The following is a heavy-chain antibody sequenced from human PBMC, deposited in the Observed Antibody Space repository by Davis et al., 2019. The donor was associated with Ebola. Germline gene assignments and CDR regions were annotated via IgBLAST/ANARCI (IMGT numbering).Heavy chain of an antibody. CDR2: ISTSSSPI. D-gene: IGHD6-6*01. CDR1: AFSFSSYS. V-gene: IGHV3-48*02. J-gene: IGHJ3*02. Sequence: GESLKISCAASAFSFSSYSMNWVRQAPGKGLEWVSYISTSSSPIYYADSVKGRFTISRDNAKNSLYPQMNSLRDEDTAVYYCARDQGAIAARPSAFDMWGQGTMVTVSS. CDR3: ARDQGAIAARPSAFDM.